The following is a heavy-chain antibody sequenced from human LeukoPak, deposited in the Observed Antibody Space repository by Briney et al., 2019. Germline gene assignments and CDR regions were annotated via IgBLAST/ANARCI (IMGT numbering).Heavy chain of an antibody. CDR1: GFPLSNYA. D-gene: IGHD3-10*01. CDR2: ICGGGTRI. J-gene: IGHJ4*02. Sequence: GGSLRLLCGASGFPLSNYAVPWVRHAPGEGLEWVSFICGGGTRIYYADSVRGLYTISRDNSKNTMYLQMHSLRAEDTAVYYCAKDWRMTLSWFGEFDYWGQGTVVSVSS. V-gene: IGHV3-23*01. CDR3: AKDWRMTLSWFGEFDY.